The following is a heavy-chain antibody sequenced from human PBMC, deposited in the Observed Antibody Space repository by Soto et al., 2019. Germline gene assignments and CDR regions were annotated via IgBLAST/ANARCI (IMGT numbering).Heavy chain of an antibody. CDR3: VSQRTSVLTQAYFDY. J-gene: IGHJ4*02. Sequence: SETLSLTCTVSGGSVSNSNCYWGWIRQSPGKGLEWIGSVYYRGRSYSKSSVKSRVTISVDTSKNQFSLNLNSVTASDTAVYYCVSQRTSVLTQAYFDYWGPGALVTVSS. CDR2: VYYRGRS. V-gene: IGHV4-39*01. CDR1: GGSVSNSNCY. D-gene: IGHD2-8*01.